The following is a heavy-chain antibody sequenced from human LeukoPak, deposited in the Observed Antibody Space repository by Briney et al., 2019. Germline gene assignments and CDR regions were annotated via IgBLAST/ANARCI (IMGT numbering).Heavy chain of an antibody. CDR3: AAPARGYCSSTSCYTWFDP. J-gene: IGHJ5*02. Sequence: SETLSLTCTVSGGSISSYYWSWIRQPPGKGLEWIGYIYYSGSTNYNPSLKSRVTISVDTSKNQFSLKLSSVTAADTALYYCAAPARGYCSSTSCYTWFDPWGQGTLVTVSS. D-gene: IGHD2-2*02. V-gene: IGHV4-59*08. CDR1: GGSISSYY. CDR2: IYYSGST.